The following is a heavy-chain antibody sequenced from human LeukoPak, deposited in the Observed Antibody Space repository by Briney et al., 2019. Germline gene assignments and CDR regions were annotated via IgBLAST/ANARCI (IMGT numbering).Heavy chain of an antibody. CDR2: IYYSGST. J-gene: IGHJ5*02. V-gene: IGHV4-31*03. CDR1: GGSISSGGYY. D-gene: IGHD2-15*01. Sequence: PSETPSLTCTVSGGSISSGGYYLSLIRQHPGKGLEWIGDIYYSGSTYYNPSLKSRVTISVDTSKNQFSLKLSSVTAADTAVYYCARDGGTYCSGGSCYFDPWGQGTLVTVSS. CDR3: ARDGGTYCSGGSCYFDP.